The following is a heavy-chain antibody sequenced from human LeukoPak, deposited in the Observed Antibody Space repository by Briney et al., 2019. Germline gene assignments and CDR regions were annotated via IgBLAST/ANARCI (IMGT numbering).Heavy chain of an antibody. CDR3: ARARYGDFDY. D-gene: IGHD4-17*01. J-gene: IGHJ4*02. CDR1: GGSISSYY. V-gene: IGHV4-59*01. Sequence: SETLSLTCTVSGGSISSYYWSWIRPPPGKGLEWIGYIYYSESTNYNPSLKSRVTISVDTSKNQFSLKLSSVTAADTAVYYCARARYGDFDYWGQGTLVTVSS. CDR2: IYYSEST.